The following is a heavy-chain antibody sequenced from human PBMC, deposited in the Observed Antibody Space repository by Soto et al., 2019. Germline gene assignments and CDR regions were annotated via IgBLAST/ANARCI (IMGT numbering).Heavy chain of an antibody. CDR1: GYTFTNYY. D-gene: IGHD6-19*01. V-gene: IGHV1-46*03. J-gene: IGHJ6*03. CDR3: SRDGWFSKTYRYYMEV. Sequence: ASVKVSCKASGYTFTNYYINWVRQAPGQGLEWMGMINPSGGSTTYAQKFQGRVTMTRDTSTSTVFMELNSLRSEDTAVYYCSRDGWFSKTYRYYMEVWGRGTTVTVSS. CDR2: INPSGGST.